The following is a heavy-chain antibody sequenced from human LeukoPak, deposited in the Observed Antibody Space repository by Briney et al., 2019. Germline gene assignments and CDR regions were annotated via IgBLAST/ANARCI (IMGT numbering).Heavy chain of an antibody. CDR2: ISSSGSYI. CDR3: ATIRASAAEFDY. CDR1: GFTFSSCS. D-gene: IGHD6-13*01. Sequence: GGSLRLSCAASGFTFSSCSMNWVRQAPGKGLEWVSSISSSGSYIYYADSVKGRFTISRDNAKNSLYLQMNSLRAEDTAVYYCATIRASAAEFDYWGQGTLVTVSS. J-gene: IGHJ4*02. V-gene: IGHV3-21*01.